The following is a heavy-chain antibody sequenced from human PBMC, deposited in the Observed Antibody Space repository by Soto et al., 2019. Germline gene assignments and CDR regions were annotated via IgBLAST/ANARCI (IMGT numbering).Heavy chain of an antibody. CDR3: ARDSCISTCCQRGWFDP. V-gene: IGHV1-18*01. CDR2: ISAYNGNT. D-gene: IGHD2-2*01. Sequence: QVQLVQSGAEVKKPGASVKVSCKASGYTFTSYGISWVRQAPGQGLEWMGWISAYNGNTNYAQKLQGRVTMTTDPSTSKAYMELRRLRSDDTAVYYCARDSCISTCCQRGWFDPWGQGTLVTVSS. CDR1: GYTFTSYG. J-gene: IGHJ5*02.